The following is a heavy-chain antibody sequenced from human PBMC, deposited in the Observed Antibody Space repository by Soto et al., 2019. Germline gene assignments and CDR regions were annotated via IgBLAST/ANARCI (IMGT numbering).Heavy chain of an antibody. D-gene: IGHD3-22*01. Sequence: QVQLVEAGGGVVQPGRSLRLSCAASGFTFSSYAMHWVGQAPGKGLEWVAVISYDGSNKYYADSVKGRFTISRDNSKNTLYLQMNSLRAEDTAVYYCARGVVVISTPDYWGQGTLVTVSS. CDR1: GFTFSSYA. J-gene: IGHJ4*02. CDR3: ARGVVVISTPDY. V-gene: IGHV3-30-3*01. CDR2: ISYDGSNK.